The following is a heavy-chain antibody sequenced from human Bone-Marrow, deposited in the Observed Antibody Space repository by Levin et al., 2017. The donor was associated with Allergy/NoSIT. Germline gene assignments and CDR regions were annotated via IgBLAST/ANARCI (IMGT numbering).Heavy chain of an antibody. D-gene: IGHD3-10*01. CDR3: AKAPHYYGSGSGFDP. J-gene: IGHJ5*02. Sequence: SLKISCAASGFTFDDYAMHWVRQAPGKGLEWVSGISWNSGSIGYADSVKGRFTISRDNAKNSLYLQMNSLRAEDTALYYCAKAPHYYGSGSGFDPWGQGTLVTVSS. V-gene: IGHV3-9*01. CDR2: ISWNSGSI. CDR1: GFTFDDYA.